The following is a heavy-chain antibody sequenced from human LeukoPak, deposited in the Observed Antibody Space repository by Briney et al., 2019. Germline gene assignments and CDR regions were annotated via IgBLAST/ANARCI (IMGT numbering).Heavy chain of an antibody. J-gene: IGHJ4*02. V-gene: IGHV4-61*05. CDR1: GGSISSSSYY. Sequence: SETLSLTCTVSGGSISSSSYYWSWIRQPPGKGLEWIGYIYYSGSTNYNPSLKSRVTISVDTSKNQLSLKLSSVTAADTAVYYCARIQWIQYPPDYWGQGTLVTVSS. D-gene: IGHD5-18*01. CDR2: IYYSGST. CDR3: ARIQWIQYPPDY.